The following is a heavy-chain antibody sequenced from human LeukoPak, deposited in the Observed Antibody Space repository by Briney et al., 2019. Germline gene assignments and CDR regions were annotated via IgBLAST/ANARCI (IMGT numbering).Heavy chain of an antibody. CDR3: AREHSSSWDQFDY. CDR2: FDPEHGET. V-gene: IGHV1-24*01. J-gene: IGHJ4*02. CDR1: GYTLTELS. D-gene: IGHD6-13*01. Sequence: ASVKVSCKVSGYTLTELSMHWVRQAPGKGLEWMGGFDPEHGETIYAQKFQGRVTMTEDTSTDTAYMELRSLRSDDTAVYYCAREHSSSWDQFDYWGQGTLVTVSS.